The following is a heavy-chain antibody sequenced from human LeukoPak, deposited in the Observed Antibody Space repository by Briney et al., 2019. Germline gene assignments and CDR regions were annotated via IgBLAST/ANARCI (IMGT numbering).Heavy chain of an antibody. V-gene: IGHV4-39*07. CDR2: IYYSGST. Sequence: PSETLSLTCTVSGGSISSYYWGWIRQPPGKGLEWIGSIYYSGSTYYNPSLKSRVTISVDTSKNQFSLKLSSVTAADTAVYYCARDRGSGWPSSYWYFDLWGRGTLVTVSS. CDR1: GGSISSYY. CDR3: ARDRGSGWPSSYWYFDL. J-gene: IGHJ2*01. D-gene: IGHD6-19*01.